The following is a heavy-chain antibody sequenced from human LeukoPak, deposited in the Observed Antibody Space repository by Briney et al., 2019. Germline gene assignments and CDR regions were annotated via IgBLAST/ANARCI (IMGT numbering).Heavy chain of an antibody. D-gene: IGHD3-22*01. CDR3: ARGARRDSSGYCDF. V-gene: IGHV3-33*01. CDR2: IWYDGSDK. J-gene: IGHJ4*02. CDR1: GFTFNTYG. Sequence: GGSLRLSCAASGFTFNTYGMPWVRQAPGKGLEWVSVIWYDGSDKYYADSVKGRFTISRDNSKNTLYLQMNSLGVEDTAVYYCARGARRDSSGYCDFWGQGTLVTVSS.